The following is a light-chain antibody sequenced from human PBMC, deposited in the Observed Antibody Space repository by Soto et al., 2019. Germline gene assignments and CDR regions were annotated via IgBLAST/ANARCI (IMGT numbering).Light chain of an antibody. CDR3: HQRSNWPGT. Sequence: EIVLTQSPATLSLSPGERATLSCRASQSVSSYLAWYQQKPGQAPRLLIYDASNRATGIPARFSGSGSGTDFTLTIRSLEPEDFAVYSWHQRSNWPGTFGQGTKLEIK. CDR1: QSVSSY. J-gene: IGKJ2*01. CDR2: DAS. V-gene: IGKV3-11*01.